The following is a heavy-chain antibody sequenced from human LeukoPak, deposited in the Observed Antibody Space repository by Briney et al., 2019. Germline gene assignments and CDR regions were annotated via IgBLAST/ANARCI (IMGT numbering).Heavy chain of an antibody. CDR2: TYYRSKWYN. J-gene: IGHJ3*02. Sequence: SQTLSLTCAISGDSVLSNSSWNWIRQSPSRGLEWLGRTYYRSKWYNDYAVSVKSRININPDTSKNQFSVQLSSVTPEDTAVYYCARGGQGDGYSADEAFDIWGHGTMVTVS. V-gene: IGHV6-1*01. D-gene: IGHD5-18*01. CDR3: ARGGQGDGYSADEAFDI. CDR1: GDSVLSNSS.